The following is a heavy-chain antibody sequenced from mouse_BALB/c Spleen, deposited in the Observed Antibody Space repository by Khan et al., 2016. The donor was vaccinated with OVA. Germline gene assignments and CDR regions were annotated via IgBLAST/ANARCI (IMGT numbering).Heavy chain of an antibody. V-gene: IGHV14-3*02. CDR1: GFNIKDTY. Sequence: VQLKQSGAELVKPGASVKLSCTASGFNIKDTYKHWVKQRPEQGLEWIGRIDPANGNTKYDPKFQGKATITAATSSNTAYLQLSSLTSEDTAVYYCAYSKLLYGLDYWGQGTSVTVSS. CDR2: IDPANGNT. J-gene: IGHJ4*01. CDR3: AYSKLLYGLDY.